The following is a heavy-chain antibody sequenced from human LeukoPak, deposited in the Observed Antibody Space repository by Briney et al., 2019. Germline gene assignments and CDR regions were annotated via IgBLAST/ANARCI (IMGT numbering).Heavy chain of an antibody. CDR1: GYTLTELS. Sequence: GASVKVSCKVSGYTLTELSMHWVRQAPGKGLEWMGGFDPEDGETIYAQKFQGRVTMTRNTSISTAYMELSSLRSEDTAVHYCASSITIFGVVTTDTFDYWGQGTLVTVSS. CDR2: FDPEDGET. J-gene: IGHJ4*02. D-gene: IGHD3-3*01. CDR3: ASSITIFGVVTTDTFDY. V-gene: IGHV1-24*01.